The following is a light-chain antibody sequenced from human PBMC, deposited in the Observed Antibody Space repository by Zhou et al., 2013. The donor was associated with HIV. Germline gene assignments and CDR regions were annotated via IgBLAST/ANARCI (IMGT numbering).Light chain of an antibody. CDR1: QSIRTY. J-gene: IGKJ1*01. CDR2: GAS. Sequence: DIQMTQSPSSLSASVGDRVTITCRASQSIRTYLNWYQQKPGKAPKVLIFGASSLQSGVPSRFSGSGSGTDFTLTISSLQPEDFASYYCQQSHSTPPTFGQGTKVEIK. CDR3: QQSHSTPPT. V-gene: IGKV1-39*01.